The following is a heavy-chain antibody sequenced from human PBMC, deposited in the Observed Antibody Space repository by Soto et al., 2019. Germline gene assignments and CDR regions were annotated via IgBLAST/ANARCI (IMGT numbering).Heavy chain of an antibody. J-gene: IGHJ4*02. Sequence: QVQLVQSGAEVKKPGASVNVSCKASGYTFTSYDINWVRQATGQGLEWMGWLNPNSGKTAYAQKFQGRGTMNRHTSISTAYLDLSSLRSEGTAVYYCAREKVGYFDYWGQGTLVTVSS. CDR2: LNPNSGKT. CDR1: GYTFTSYD. V-gene: IGHV1-8*01. CDR3: AREKVGYFDY.